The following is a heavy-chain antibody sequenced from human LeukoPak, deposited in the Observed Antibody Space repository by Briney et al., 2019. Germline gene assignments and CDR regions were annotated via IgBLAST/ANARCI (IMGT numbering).Heavy chain of an antibody. CDR3: AREARLRYFDWLRTPDAFDI. J-gene: IGHJ3*02. CDR2: INTNTGNP. V-gene: IGHV7-4-1*02. D-gene: IGHD3-9*01. Sequence: ASVKVSCKASGYTFTSYAMNWVRQAPGQGLEWMGWINTNTGNPTYAQGFTGRFVFSLDTSVSTAYLQISSLKAEDTAVYYCAREARLRYFDWLRTPDAFDIWGQGTMVTVSS. CDR1: GYTFTSYA.